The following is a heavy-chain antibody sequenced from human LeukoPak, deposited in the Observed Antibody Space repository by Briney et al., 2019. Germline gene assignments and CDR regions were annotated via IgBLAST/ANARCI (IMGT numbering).Heavy chain of an antibody. CDR2: ISSSSSTI. V-gene: IGHV3-48*01. D-gene: IGHD1-26*01. CDR1: GFTFSSYS. J-gene: IGHJ4*02. CDR3: ASWEASTNY. Sequence: GSLRLSCAASGFTFSSYSMNWVRQAPGKGLEWVSYISSSSSTIYYADSVKGRLTISRDNAKNSLYLQMNSLRAEDTAVYYCASWEASTNYWGQGTLVTVSS.